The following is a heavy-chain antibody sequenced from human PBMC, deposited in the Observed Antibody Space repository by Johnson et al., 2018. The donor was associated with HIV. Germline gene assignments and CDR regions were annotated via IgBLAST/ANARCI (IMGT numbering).Heavy chain of an antibody. CDR2: ISYDGSDK. D-gene: IGHD1-26*01. CDR3: AREGVSGSYYDAFDL. J-gene: IGHJ3*01. CDR1: GFTFSSYA. Sequence: QEKLVESGGGVVQPGRSLRLSCAASGFTFSSYAMHWVRQAPGKGLEWVAVISYDGSDKYYAYSVKGRFTISRDNSKNTLFLQMNSLRADDTAVYYCAREGVSGSYYDAFDLWGQGTMVTVSS. V-gene: IGHV3-30*04.